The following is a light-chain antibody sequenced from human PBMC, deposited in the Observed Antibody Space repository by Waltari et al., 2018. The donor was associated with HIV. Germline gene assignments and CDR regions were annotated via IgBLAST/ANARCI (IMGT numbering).Light chain of an antibody. J-gene: IGLJ2*01. CDR3: SLYTSSSLV. CDR1: SSDVGGYNR. CDR2: EVS. Sequence: QSALTQPPSVSGSPGQSVTISCTGTSSDVGGYNRVSWYQQPPGTAPKLMIYEVSNRPSGVPDRFSGSKSGNTASLTISVLQAEDEADYYFSLYTSSSLVFGGGTKLTVL. V-gene: IGLV2-18*01.